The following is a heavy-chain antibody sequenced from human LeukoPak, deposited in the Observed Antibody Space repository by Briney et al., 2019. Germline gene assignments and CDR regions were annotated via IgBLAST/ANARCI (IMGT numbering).Heavy chain of an antibody. CDR2: INGDGSST. D-gene: IGHD2-2*01. J-gene: IGHJ5*02. V-gene: IGHV3-74*01. Sequence: GGSLRLSCAASGFTVSTNYMSWVRQAPGKGLVWVSRINGDGSSTTYAGSVKGRFTISRDNARNTLYLQMNTLRAEDTAVYYCARGGAVPANCFDPWGQGTLVTVSS. CDR3: ARGGAVPANCFDP. CDR1: GFTVSTNY.